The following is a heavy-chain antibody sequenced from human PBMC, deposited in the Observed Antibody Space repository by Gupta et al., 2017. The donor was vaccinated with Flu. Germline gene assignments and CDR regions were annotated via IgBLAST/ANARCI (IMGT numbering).Heavy chain of an antibody. CDR3: ANERYSGSYSG. D-gene: IGHD1-26*01. CDR1: GFTFTSYA. Sequence: EVQLLESGGGLVQPGGSLRLSCAASGFTFTSYAMSWVRQAPGKGLEWVSAISGSGGSTYYADSVKGRFTISRDNSKNTLYLQMNSLRAEDTAVYYWANERYSGSYSGWGQGTLVTVSS. CDR2: ISGSGGST. J-gene: IGHJ4*02. V-gene: IGHV3-23*01.